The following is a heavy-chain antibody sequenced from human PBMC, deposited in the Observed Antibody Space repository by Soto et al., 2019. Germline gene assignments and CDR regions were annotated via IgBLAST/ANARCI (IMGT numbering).Heavy chain of an antibody. V-gene: IGHV1-18*01. J-gene: IGHJ4*02. CDR2: ISAYNGNT. CDR3: ARDPIEGAEYSSGWSGY. D-gene: IGHD6-19*01. CDR1: GYTFTSYG. Sequence: QVQLVQSGAEVKKPGASVKVSCKASGYTFTSYGISWVRQAPGQGLEWMGWISAYNGNTNYAQKLQGRVTMTTDTSXSXXYMELRSLRSDDTAVYYCARDPIEGAEYSSGWSGYWGQGTLVTVSS.